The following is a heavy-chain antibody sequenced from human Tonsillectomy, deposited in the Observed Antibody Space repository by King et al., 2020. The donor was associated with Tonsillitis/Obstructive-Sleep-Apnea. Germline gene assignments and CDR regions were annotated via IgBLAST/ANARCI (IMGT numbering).Heavy chain of an antibody. CDR3: ARGWSRHFSSYYYYMDV. V-gene: IGHV1-69*01. D-gene: IGHD3-3*01. CDR1: GGTLSNYG. J-gene: IGHJ6*03. Sequence: QVQLVESGAEVKKPGSSVKVSCKASGGTLSNYGISWVRQAPGQGLEWMGGIIPIFGTLHYAQKFQGRVTITADESMSTVYMELSSLRSEDTAVYYCARGWSRHFSSYYYYMDVWGKGTTVTVSS. CDR2: IIPIFGTL.